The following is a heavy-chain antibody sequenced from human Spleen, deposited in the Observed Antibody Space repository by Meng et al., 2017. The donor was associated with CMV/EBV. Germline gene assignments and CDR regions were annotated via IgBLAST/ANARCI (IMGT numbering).Heavy chain of an antibody. CDR3: AKRHPLYYFDC. J-gene: IGHJ4*02. CDR2: ISSSSSYI. D-gene: IGHD2-2*01. V-gene: IGHV3-21*04. CDR1: EFTFSSYS. Sequence: GESLKISCAASEFTFSSYSMNWVRQAPGKGLEWVSSISSSSSYIYYADSVKGRFTISRDNSKNTLYLQMNSLRAEDTAVYYCAKRHPLYYFDCWGQGTLVTVSS.